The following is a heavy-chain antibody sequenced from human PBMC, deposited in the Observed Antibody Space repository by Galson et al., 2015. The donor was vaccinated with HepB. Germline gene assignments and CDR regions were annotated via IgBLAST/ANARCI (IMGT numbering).Heavy chain of an antibody. CDR1: GFTSSSYG. CDR2: IWYDGSNK. D-gene: IGHD3-10*01. J-gene: IGHJ5*02. V-gene: IGHV3-33*01. Sequence: SLRLSCAASGFTSSSYGMHWVRQAPGKGLEWVAVIWYDGSNKYYADSVKGRFTISRDNSKNTLYLQMNSLRAEDTAVYYCAADYYGSVFDPWGQGTLVTVSS. CDR3: AADYYGSVFDP.